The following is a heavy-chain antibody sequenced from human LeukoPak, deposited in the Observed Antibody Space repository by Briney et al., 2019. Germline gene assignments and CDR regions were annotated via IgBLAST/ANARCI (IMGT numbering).Heavy chain of an antibody. D-gene: IGHD3-10*01. J-gene: IGHJ4*02. CDR2: ISGSGDIT. CDR1: GFTFDTHA. V-gene: IGHV3-23*01. CDR3: AARPGDLAVPFDY. Sequence: GGSLRLSCAASGFTFDTHAMTWVRQAPGKGLEYVSLISGSGDITYYAHSLKDRFTISRDNSKTTLYLQMHSPRAEDTAMYYCAARPGDLAVPFDYWGQGTLVIVSS.